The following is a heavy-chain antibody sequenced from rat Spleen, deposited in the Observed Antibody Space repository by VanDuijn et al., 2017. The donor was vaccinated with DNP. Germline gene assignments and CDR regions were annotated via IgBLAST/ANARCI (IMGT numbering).Heavy chain of an antibody. Sequence: QVQLKESGPGLVQPSQTLSLTCTVSGFSLTSYHVHWVRQPPGKGLELMGRIQSGGSTDYNSALKSRLSISRDTSKSQVFLKMNSLQTEDTATYYCASTLVNYGTYGYYAMDAWGQGTSVTVSS. J-gene: IGHJ4*01. D-gene: IGHD1-3*01. V-gene: IGHV2-27*01. CDR1: GFSLTSYH. CDR2: IQSGGST. CDR3: ASTLVNYGTYGYYAMDA.